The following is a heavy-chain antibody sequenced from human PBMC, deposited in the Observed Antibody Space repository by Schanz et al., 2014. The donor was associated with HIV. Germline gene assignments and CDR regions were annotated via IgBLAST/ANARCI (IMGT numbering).Heavy chain of an antibody. CDR2: ISYDGSNK. D-gene: IGHD2-2*01. J-gene: IGHJ4*02. CDR1: GLTFSSYG. V-gene: IGHV3-30*18. CDR3: AKVGRIYSTTWIDY. Sequence: QVQLVESGGGVVQPGRSLRLSCAGSGLTFSSYGMHWVRQAPGKGLEWEAVISYDGSNKYYADSVKGRFTISRDNSKNTLYLQMNSLRSEDTAVYYCAKVGRIYSTTWIDYWGQGTLVTVSS.